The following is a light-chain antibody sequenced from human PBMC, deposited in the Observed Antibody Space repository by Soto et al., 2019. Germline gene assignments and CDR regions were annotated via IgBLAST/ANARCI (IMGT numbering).Light chain of an antibody. CDR1: QSISSW. CDR3: QQYNSFPYT. V-gene: IGKV1-5*03. Sequence: DIQMTQSPSTLSASVGDRVTIPCRASQSISSWLAWYQQKPGKAPKLLMYKASTLERGVPSRFSGSGSGTEFTLTIRSLQPDDFATYYCQQYNSFPYTFGQGTRLEMK. J-gene: IGKJ2*01. CDR2: KAS.